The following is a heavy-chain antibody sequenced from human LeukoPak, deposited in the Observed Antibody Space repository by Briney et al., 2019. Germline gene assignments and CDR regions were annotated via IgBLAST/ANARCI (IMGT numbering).Heavy chain of an antibody. V-gene: IGHV1-2*04. CDR1: GYTFTGYY. CDR2: INPNSGGT. Sequence: GASVKVSCKASGYTFTGYYMHWVRQAPGQGLEWMGWINPNSGGTNYAQKCQGWVTVTRDTSISTAYMGLSRLRSDDTAVYYCAREAELRYFDWLPGDAFDIWGQGTMVTVSS. CDR3: AREAELRYFDWLPGDAFDI. D-gene: IGHD3-9*01. J-gene: IGHJ3*02.